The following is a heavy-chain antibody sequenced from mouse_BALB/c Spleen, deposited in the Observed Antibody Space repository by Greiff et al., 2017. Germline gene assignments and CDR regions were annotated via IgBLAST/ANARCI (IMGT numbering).Heavy chain of an antibody. CDR3: AEGSGYGSIGY. J-gene: IGHJ2*01. CDR2: INPYNDGT. CDR1: GYTFTSYV. Sequence: EVQRVESGPELVKPGASVKMSCKASGYTFTSYVMHWVKQKPGQGLEWIGYINPYNDGTKYNEKFKGKATLTSDKSSSTAYMELSSLTSEDSAVYYCAEGSGYGSIGYWGQGTTLTVSS. D-gene: IGHD1-1*01. V-gene: IGHV1-14*01.